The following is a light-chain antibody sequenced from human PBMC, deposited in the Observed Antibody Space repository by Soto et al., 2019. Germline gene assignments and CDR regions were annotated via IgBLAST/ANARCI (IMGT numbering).Light chain of an antibody. CDR3: SSYTSSSTLGVV. Sequence: QSALTQPASVSGSPGQSITISCTGTSSDVGGYNYVSWYQQHPGKAPKLMIYDVSNRPSGVSNRFSGSKSGNTASLTISRLQAEDEADYYCSSYTSSSTLGVVFGGGTKLTVL. J-gene: IGLJ2*01. CDR2: DVS. V-gene: IGLV2-14*01. CDR1: SSDVGGYNY.